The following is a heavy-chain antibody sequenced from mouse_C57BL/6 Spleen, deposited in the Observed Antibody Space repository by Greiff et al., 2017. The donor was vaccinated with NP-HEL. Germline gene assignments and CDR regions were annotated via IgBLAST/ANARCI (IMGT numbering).Heavy chain of an antibody. V-gene: IGHV1-54*01. CDR3: ARSYGNFYAMDY. Sequence: QVQLQQSGAELVRPGTSVKVSCKASGYAFTNYLIEWVKQRPGQGLEWIGVINPGSGGTNYNEKFKGKATLTADKSSSTAYMQLSSLTYEDSAVYSCARSYGNFYAMDYWGQGTSVTVSS. CDR2: INPGSGGT. CDR1: GYAFTNYL. J-gene: IGHJ4*01. D-gene: IGHD2-10*02.